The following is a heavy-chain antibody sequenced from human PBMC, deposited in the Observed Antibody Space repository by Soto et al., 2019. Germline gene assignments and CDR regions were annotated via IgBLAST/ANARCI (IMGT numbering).Heavy chain of an antibody. Sequence: QVQLVQSGTEVKKAGSAVKVSCKTSGYTFTTYGISWIRQAPGQGLEWIAWISVYNGDTNYAQNVQGRVTMTTDTLTTTAYLELRSLRSDDTAVYHCARVYCGGDCFSGGDFDYWGQGTLVTVS. CDR2: ISVYNGDT. CDR1: GYTFTTYG. J-gene: IGHJ4*02. D-gene: IGHD2-21*01. V-gene: IGHV1-18*01. CDR3: ARVYCGGDCFSGGDFDY.